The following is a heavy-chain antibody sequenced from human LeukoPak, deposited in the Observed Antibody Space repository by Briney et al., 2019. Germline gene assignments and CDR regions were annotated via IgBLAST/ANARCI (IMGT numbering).Heavy chain of an antibody. V-gene: IGHV1-69*01. Sequence: GSSVKVSCKASGGTFSSYAISWVRQAPGPGLEWMGGIIPIFGTANYAQKFQGRVTITADESTSTAYMELSSLRSEDTAVYYCARTPLGIQLWSSEYYYYYYYMDVWGKGTTVTISS. CDR3: ARTPLGIQLWSSEYYYYYYYMDV. D-gene: IGHD5-18*01. CDR1: GGTFSSYA. CDR2: IIPIFGTA. J-gene: IGHJ6*03.